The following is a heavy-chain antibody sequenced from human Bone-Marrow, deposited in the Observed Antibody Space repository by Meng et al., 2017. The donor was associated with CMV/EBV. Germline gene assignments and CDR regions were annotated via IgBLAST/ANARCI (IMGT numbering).Heavy chain of an antibody. CDR3: ASGGDLTY. Sequence: GESLKISCAASGFTFSSYWMSWVRQAPGKGLEWVANIQQDGSEKYYVDSVKGRFTISRDNAKHSLYLQMNSLRAEDTAVYYCASGGDLTYWGQGTLVAVSS. CDR1: GFTFSSYW. D-gene: IGHD2-21*02. J-gene: IGHJ4*02. V-gene: IGHV3-7*01. CDR2: IQQDGSEK.